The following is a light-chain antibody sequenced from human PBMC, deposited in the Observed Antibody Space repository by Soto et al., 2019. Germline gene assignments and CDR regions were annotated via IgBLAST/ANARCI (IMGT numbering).Light chain of an antibody. CDR3: QQRRDWPRT. J-gene: IGKJ2*01. CDR1: QSISSY. V-gene: IGKV3-11*01. CDR2: DAS. Sequence: EIVLTQSPATLSLSPGERATLSCRASQSISSYLAWYQQNPGQAPRLLFYDASIRAAVIPARFSGGGSGTDFTLPISSLEPEDGAVYYCQQRRDWPRTFGRVTKLEIK.